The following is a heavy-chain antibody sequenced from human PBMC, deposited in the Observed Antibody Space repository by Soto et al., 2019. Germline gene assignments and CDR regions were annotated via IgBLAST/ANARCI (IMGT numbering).Heavy chain of an antibody. Sequence: YSWNCIQKHPGKGLEWIGYIYYSGSTYYNPSLKSRVTISVDTSKNQFSLKLSSVTAADTAVYYCARFSLFGVVSATSHLHYTGFDPSGQGTLVTVPS. D-gene: IGHD3-3*01. V-gene: IGHV4-31*02. CDR1: YS. CDR2: IYYSGST. CDR3: ARFSLFGVVSATSHLHYTGFDP. J-gene: IGHJ5*02.